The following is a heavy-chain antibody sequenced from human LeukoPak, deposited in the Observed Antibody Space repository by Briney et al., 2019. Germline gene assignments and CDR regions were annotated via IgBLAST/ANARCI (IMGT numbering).Heavy chain of an antibody. CDR1: GGSISSSSYY. D-gene: IGHD4-23*01. Sequence: SETLSLTCTVSGGSISSSSYYWGWIRQPPGKGLEWIGSIYYSGSTYYNPSLKSRVTISVDTSKNQFSLKLSSVTAADTAVYYCARPLDYGGNHDAFDIWGQGTMVTVSS. J-gene: IGHJ3*02. CDR3: ARPLDYGGNHDAFDI. V-gene: IGHV4-39*01. CDR2: IYYSGST.